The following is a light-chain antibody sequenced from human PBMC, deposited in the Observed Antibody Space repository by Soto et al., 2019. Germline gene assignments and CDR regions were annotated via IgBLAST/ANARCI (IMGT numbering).Light chain of an antibody. V-gene: IGKV3-20*01. CDR3: QQYGSSPLT. CDR1: QSVSSSY. CDR2: GAS. J-gene: IGKJ4*01. Sequence: EIVLTQSTGTLSLSPGERATLSCRASQSVSSSYLAWYQQKPGQAPRLLIYGASSRATGIRDRFSGSGSGTDFTLTISRLEPEDFAVYYCQQYGSSPLTFGGGTKVEIK.